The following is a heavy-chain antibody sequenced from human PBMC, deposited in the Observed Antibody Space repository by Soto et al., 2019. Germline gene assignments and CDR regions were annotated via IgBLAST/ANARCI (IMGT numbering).Heavy chain of an antibody. V-gene: IGHV5-51*01. CDR3: ARQLGYCSGGSCYSNYYYGMDV. D-gene: IGHD2-15*01. CDR1: GYSFTSYW. CDR2: IYPGDSDT. J-gene: IGHJ6*02. Sequence: GESLKISCKGSGYSFTSYWIGWVRQMPGKGLEWMGIIYPGDSDTRYSPSFQGQVTISADKSISTAYLQWSSLKASDTAMYYCARQLGYCSGGSCYSNYYYGMDVWGQGTTVTVSS.